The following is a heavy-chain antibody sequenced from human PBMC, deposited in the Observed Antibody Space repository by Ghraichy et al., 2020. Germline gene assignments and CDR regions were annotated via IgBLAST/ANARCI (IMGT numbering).Heavy chain of an antibody. CDR1: GFSFSNSW. Sequence: LSLTCAASGFSFSNSWMGWVRQSPGKGLEWVASIKYDGSQKYYVDSVKGRFTISRDNAKNSLYLQMNSLGAEDTAVYYCARNAGWGFDCRGQGTLVTVSS. V-gene: IGHV3-7*03. CDR2: IKYDGSQK. D-gene: IGHD6-19*01. CDR3: ARNAGWGFDC. J-gene: IGHJ4*02.